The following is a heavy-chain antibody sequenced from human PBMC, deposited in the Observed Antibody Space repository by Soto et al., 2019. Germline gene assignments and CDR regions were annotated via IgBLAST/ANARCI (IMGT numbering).Heavy chain of an antibody. CDR1: GGTFSSYA. D-gene: IGHD3-3*01. V-gene: IGHV1-69*01. J-gene: IGHJ3*02. CDR3: ARADWSGYSHYDAFDI. Sequence: QVQLVQSGAEVKKPGSSVKVSCKASGGTFSSYAISWVRQAPGQGLEWMGGIIPIFGTANYAQKFQGRVTITADESTSTAYMELSSLRSADTVVYYCARADWSGYSHYDAFDIWGQGTMVIVSS. CDR2: IIPIFGTA.